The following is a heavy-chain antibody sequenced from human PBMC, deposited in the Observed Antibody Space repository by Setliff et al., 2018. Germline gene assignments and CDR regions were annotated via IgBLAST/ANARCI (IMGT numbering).Heavy chain of an antibody. CDR3: AAEGRVGVPAANYYYYYGMDV. V-gene: IGHV1-69*05. J-gene: IGHJ6*02. CDR2: IIPIFGTA. D-gene: IGHD2-2*01. Sequence: ASVKVSCKASGGGLNNYAVAWVRQAPGQGLEWMGGIIPIFGTANYAQKFQERVTITRDMSTSTAYMELSSLRSEDTAVYYCAAEGRVGVPAANYYYYYGMDVWGQGTTVTVSS. CDR1: GGGLNNYA.